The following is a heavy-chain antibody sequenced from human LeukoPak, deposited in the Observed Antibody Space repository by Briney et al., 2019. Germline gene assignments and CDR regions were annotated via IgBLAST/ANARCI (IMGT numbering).Heavy chain of an antibody. J-gene: IGHJ4*02. CDR1: GGSFIGYY. D-gene: IGHD3-22*01. V-gene: IGHV4-34*01. CDR2: INHSGST. Sequence: SETLSLTCAVYGGSFIGYYWSWIRQPPGKGLEWIGEINHSGSTNYNPSLKSRVTISVDTSKNQFSLKLSSVTAADTAVYYCARGRRVTTYPFDYWGQGTLVTVSS. CDR3: ARGRRVTTYPFDY.